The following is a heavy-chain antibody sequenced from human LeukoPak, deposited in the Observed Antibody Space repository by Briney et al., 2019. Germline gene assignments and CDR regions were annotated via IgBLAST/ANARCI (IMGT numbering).Heavy chain of an antibody. J-gene: IGHJ4*02. Sequence: TSETLSLTCTVSGYSISSGYYWGWIRQPPGKGLEWIGSIYHSGSTYYNPSLKSRVTILVDTSKNQFSLKLTSVTAADTAVYYCTKGRGIWGQGTLVTVSS. CDR2: IYHSGST. D-gene: IGHD3-10*01. CDR3: TKGRGI. V-gene: IGHV4-38-2*02. CDR1: GYSISSGYY.